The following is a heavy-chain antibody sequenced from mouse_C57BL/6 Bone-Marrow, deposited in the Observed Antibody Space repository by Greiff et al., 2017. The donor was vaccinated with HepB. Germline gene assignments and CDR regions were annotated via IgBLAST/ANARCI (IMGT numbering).Heavy chain of an antibody. Sequence: VHVKQSGPELVKPGASVKISCKASGYSFTDYNMNWVKQSNGKSLEWIGVINPNYGTTSYNQKFKGKATLTVDQSSSTAYMKLNSLTSEDSAVYYCARSFYDGSSWFAYWGQGTLVTVSA. D-gene: IGHD2-3*01. CDR1: GYSFTDYN. V-gene: IGHV1-39*01. CDR3: ARSFYDGSSWFAY. CDR2: INPNYGTT. J-gene: IGHJ3*01.